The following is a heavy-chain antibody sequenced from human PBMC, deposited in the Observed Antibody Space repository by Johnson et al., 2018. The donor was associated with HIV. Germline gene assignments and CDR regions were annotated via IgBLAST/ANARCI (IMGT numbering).Heavy chain of an antibody. CDR3: AKEGIVPTAAVVGPPVDLDL. V-gene: IGHV3-23*04. J-gene: IGHJ3*01. CDR2: ISGSGSST. Sequence: VQLVESGGGLVQPGGSLRPSCAVSGFTFSSYAMSWVRQAPGKGLEWVSTISGSGSSTYSADSVKGRFTISRDNSKNTLYLQMNSLRAEDTAVYYCAKEGIVPTAAVVGPPVDLDLWGQGTTVTVSS. D-gene: IGHD5-12*01. CDR1: GFTFSSYA.